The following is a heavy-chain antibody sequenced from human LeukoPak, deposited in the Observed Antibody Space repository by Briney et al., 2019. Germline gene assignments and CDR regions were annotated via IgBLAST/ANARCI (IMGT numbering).Heavy chain of an antibody. D-gene: IGHD2-2*01. CDR1: GGSISSGDYY. Sequence: SETLSLTCTVSGGSISSGDYYWSWIRLPPGKGLEWIGYIYYSGSTYYNPSLKSRVTISVDTSKNQFSLKLSSVTAADTAVYYCARIYCSSTSCYVLDPWGQGTLVTVSS. J-gene: IGHJ5*02. CDR3: ARIYCSSTSCYVLDP. V-gene: IGHV4-30-4*08. CDR2: IYYSGST.